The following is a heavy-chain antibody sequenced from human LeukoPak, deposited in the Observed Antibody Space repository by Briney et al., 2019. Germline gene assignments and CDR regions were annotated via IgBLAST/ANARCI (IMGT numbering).Heavy chain of an antibody. D-gene: IGHD3-22*01. Sequence: GSSVKASCKASGGTFSSYAISWVRQAPGQGLEWMGGIIPIFGTANYAQKFQGRVTITADESTSTAYMELSSLRSEDTAVYYCAAKGSGYYYSFDYWGQGTLVTVSS. CDR3: AAKGSGYYYSFDY. J-gene: IGHJ4*02. V-gene: IGHV1-69*01. CDR2: IIPIFGTA. CDR1: GGTFSSYA.